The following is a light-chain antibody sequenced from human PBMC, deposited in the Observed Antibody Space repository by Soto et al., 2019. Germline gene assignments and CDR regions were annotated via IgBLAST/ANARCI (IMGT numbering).Light chain of an antibody. Sequence: QSVLTQPPSASGTPGQRVSITCSGSNSNIGSNSVHWYQLVPGMAPKLLVYKSDQRPSGVPDRFSGSKSVTSASLAISGLRAEDEAEYYCATWDDGLSGVLFGGGTKVTVL. CDR2: KSD. V-gene: IGLV1-47*01. J-gene: IGLJ2*01. CDR3: ATWDDGLSGVL. CDR1: NSNIGSNS.